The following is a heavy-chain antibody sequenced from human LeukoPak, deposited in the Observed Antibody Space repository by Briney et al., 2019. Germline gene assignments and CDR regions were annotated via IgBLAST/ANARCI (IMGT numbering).Heavy chain of an antibody. Sequence: SETLSLTCTVSGGSISRYYWSWIRQPPGKRLEWIGYTSDTGSTNYNPSLKSRVTISVDTSNNQFSLKLTSVTAADTAMYYCVRGGVQSYDCWGQGALVTVSS. CDR1: GGSISRYY. V-gene: IGHV4-59*01. CDR2: TSDTGST. J-gene: IGHJ4*02. D-gene: IGHD1-26*01. CDR3: VRGGVQSYDC.